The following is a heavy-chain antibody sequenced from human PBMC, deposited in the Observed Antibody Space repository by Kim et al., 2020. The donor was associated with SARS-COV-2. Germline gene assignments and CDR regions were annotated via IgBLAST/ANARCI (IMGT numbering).Heavy chain of an antibody. CDR2: IIPMFGTA. D-gene: IGHD3-9*01. CDR1: GGTFSSYT. V-gene: IGHV1-69*06. J-gene: IGHJ6*02. Sequence: SVKVSCKASGGTFSSYTISWVRQAPGQGLEWMGGIIPMFGTANYAQKFQGRVTISADKSTSTAYMELSSLRSEDTAVYYCARDRGGQYDILTGYPTPQNYYYYYYGMDVWGQGTTVTVSS. CDR3: ARDRGGQYDILTGYPTPQNYYYYYYGMDV.